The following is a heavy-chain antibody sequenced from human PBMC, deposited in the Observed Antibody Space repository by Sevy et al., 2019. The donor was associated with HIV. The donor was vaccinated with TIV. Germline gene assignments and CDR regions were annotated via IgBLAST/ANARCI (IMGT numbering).Heavy chain of an antibody. CDR1: GFTFSNAW. J-gene: IGHJ4*02. V-gene: IGHV3-15*01. CDR2: IKSKTDGGTT. Sequence: GESLKISCAASGFTFSNAWMSWVRQAPGKGLEWVGRIKSKTDGGTTDYAAPVKGRFTISRDDSKNTLYLQMNSLKTEDTAVYYCTTESITMVRGVLYYFDYWGQGTLVTVSS. CDR3: TTESITMVRGVLYYFDY. D-gene: IGHD3-10*01.